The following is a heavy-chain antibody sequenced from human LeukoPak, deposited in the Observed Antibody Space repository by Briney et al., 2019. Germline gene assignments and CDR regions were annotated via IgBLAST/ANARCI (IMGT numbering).Heavy chain of an antibody. V-gene: IGHV1-2*02. CDR3: ARGYALYSGRYIDFDY. Sequence: PEASVTVPCKASGYTFTGHYMHGVRQAPGQGLEWMGWINPNNGGPNYAQKSQGRVTMTRDTSISTAYMELSRLRSDDTAVYYCARGYALYSGRYIDFDYWGQGTLVTVSS. J-gene: IGHJ4*02. CDR1: GYTFTGHY. D-gene: IGHD1-26*01. CDR2: INPNNGGP.